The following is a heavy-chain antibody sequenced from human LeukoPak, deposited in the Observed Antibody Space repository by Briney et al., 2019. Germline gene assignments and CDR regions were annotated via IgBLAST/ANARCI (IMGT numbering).Heavy chain of an antibody. CDR1: GFTFDDYA. CDR3: AKDMASSYSYGFDY. CDR2: ISWNSGSI. Sequence: GRSLRLSCAASGFTFDDYAMHWVRQAPGKGLEWVSGISWNSGSIGYADSVKGRFTISRDNAKNSLYLQMNSLRAEDMALYYCAKDMASSYSYGFDYWGQGTLVTVSP. D-gene: IGHD5-18*01. V-gene: IGHV3-9*03. J-gene: IGHJ4*02.